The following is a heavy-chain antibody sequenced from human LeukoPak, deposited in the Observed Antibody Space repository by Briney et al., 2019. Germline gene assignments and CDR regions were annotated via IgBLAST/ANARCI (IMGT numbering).Heavy chain of an antibody. D-gene: IGHD6-13*01. CDR1: GFTFSSYA. V-gene: IGHV3-23*01. CDR2: ISGSGGST. CDR3: AKNRDSISWYRIYGLAQLFYFDY. J-gene: IGHJ4*02. Sequence: PGGSLRLSCAASGFTFSSYAMSWVRQAPGKGLEWVSAISGSGGSTYYADSVKGRFTISRDNSKNTLYLQMNSLRAEDTAVYYCAKNRDSISWYRIYGLAQLFYFDYWGQGTLVTVSS.